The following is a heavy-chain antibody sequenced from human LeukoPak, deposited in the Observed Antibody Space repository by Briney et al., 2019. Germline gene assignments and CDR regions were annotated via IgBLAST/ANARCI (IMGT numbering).Heavy chain of an antibody. CDR3: ATGRVWYNSDVFDS. CDR2: IKQDGSEQ. V-gene: IGHV3-7*01. Sequence: PGGSLRLSCAASKFSFSSHWMNWVRQAPGKGLEWVANIKQDGSEQYYVDSVKGRFTISRDNAKNSVYLQMNSLRVEDTAVYYCATGRVWYNSDVFDSWGQGTLVTVSS. D-gene: IGHD2-8*01. CDR1: KFSFSSHW. J-gene: IGHJ4*02.